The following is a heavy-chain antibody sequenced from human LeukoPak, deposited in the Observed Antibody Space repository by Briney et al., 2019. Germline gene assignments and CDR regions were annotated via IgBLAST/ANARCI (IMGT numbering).Heavy chain of an antibody. Sequence: GGSLRLSCAASGFTFRTYAMSWVRQAPGKGLEWVSGISPGGDITYYADSVKGRFTISRDNPKDTLYLQMNSLRAEDTAVYYCAKDATWFGGKYASFDYWGQGTLVTVSS. D-gene: IGHD1-26*01. V-gene: IGHV3-23*01. J-gene: IGHJ4*02. CDR1: GFTFRTYA. CDR2: ISPGGDIT. CDR3: AKDATWFGGKYASFDY.